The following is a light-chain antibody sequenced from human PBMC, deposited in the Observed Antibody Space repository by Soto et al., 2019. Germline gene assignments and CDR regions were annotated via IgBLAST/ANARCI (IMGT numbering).Light chain of an antibody. CDR1: QSVSSGY. J-gene: IGKJ2*01. V-gene: IGKV3-20*01. CDR3: QQYGSSPPMYT. Sequence: EIVLTQSPGTLSLSPGERATLSCRASQSVSSGYLAWYQQKPGQAPRLLMSGASSRATGIPDRFGGSGSGTDFTLTISRLEPEDFAVYYCQQYGSSPPMYTFGQGTKLEIK. CDR2: GAS.